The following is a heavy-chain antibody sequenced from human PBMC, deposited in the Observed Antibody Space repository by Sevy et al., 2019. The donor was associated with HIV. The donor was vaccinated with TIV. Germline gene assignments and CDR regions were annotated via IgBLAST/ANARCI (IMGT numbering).Heavy chain of an antibody. J-gene: IGHJ4*02. CDR1: GFTFAKYS. D-gene: IGHD2-8*01. CDR3: AREGCAQPHDY. CDR2: FSFGCGRI. V-gene: IGHV3-23*01. Sequence: GGSLRLSCAASGFTFAKYSMSWVRQAPGKGLEWVSTFSFGCGRINYADSVKGRFTISRDDSKNTLFLQMNSLRAEDTATYYCAREGCAQPHDYWGQGTLVTVSS.